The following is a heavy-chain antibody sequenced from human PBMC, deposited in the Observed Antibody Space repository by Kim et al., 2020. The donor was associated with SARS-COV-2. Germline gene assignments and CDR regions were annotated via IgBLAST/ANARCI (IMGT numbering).Heavy chain of an antibody. CDR2: INAGNGNT. CDR3: ARDRGYCSGGSCSHFED. D-gene: IGHD2-15*01. J-gene: IGHJ4*02. Sequence: ASVRVSCKASGYTFTSYAMHWVRQAPGQRLEWMGWINAGNGNTKYSQKFQGRVTITRDTSASTAYMELSSLRSEDTAVYYCARDRGYCSGGSCSHFEDWGQGTLVTVSS. V-gene: IGHV1-3*01. CDR1: GYTFTSYA.